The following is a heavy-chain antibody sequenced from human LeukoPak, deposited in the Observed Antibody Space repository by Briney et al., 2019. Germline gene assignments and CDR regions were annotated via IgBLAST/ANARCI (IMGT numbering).Heavy chain of an antibody. J-gene: IGHJ4*02. CDR3: ARAATGPMGY. Sequence: PSETLSLTCAVYGGSFSGYYWSWIRQPPGKGPEWIGEINHSGSTNYNPSLKSRVTISVDTSKNQFSLKLSSVTAADTAVYYCARAATGPMGYWGQGTLVTVSS. CDR2: INHSGST. CDR1: GGSFSGYY. V-gene: IGHV4-34*01. D-gene: IGHD3-16*01.